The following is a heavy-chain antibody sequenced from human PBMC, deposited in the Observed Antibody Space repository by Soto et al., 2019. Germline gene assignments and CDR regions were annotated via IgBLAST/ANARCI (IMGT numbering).Heavy chain of an antibody. CDR1: GHTFSNYG. J-gene: IGHJ5*02. Sequence: ASVKVSCKTSGHTFSNYGITWVRQAPGQPLEWLGWISLYSDGTNYAQKFQGRVSMTTDTSTTTAYMELRSLRSDDTAVYYCARVVPGAEAWFGPWGQGTLVTVSS. CDR2: ISLYSDGT. V-gene: IGHV1-18*01. CDR3: ARVVPGAEAWFGP. D-gene: IGHD2-2*01.